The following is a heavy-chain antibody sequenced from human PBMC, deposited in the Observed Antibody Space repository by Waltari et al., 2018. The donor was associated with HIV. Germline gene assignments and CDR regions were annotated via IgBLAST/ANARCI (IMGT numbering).Heavy chain of an antibody. CDR2: IRSKTSGGTT. Sequence: EVHLAESGGGLVKPGGSLRLSCAASGFTFTNAWMSWVRQAPGKGLEWVGRIRSKTSGGTTEYAAPVKGRFTISRDDSKKMIFLQMNNLKAEDTAVYYCTTLYTGDPDYWGQGTPVTVSS. CDR3: TTLYTGDPDY. V-gene: IGHV3-15*01. D-gene: IGHD7-27*01. CDR1: GFTFTNAW. J-gene: IGHJ4*02.